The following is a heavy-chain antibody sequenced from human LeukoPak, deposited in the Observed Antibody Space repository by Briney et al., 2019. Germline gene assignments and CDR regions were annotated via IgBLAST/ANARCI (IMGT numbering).Heavy chain of an antibody. J-gene: IGHJ4*02. V-gene: IGHV3-49*04. Sequence: PGGSLRLSCTASGFTFGNYAMSWVRQAPGKGLEWVGFISSKGYGGTTEYSASVKGRFTISRDDYKSIAYLQMNSLKTEDKAVYYCTRDTSGYDFVDFDYWGQGTLVTVSS. CDR1: GFTFGNYA. CDR2: ISSKGYGGTT. D-gene: IGHD5-12*01. CDR3: TRDTSGYDFVDFDY.